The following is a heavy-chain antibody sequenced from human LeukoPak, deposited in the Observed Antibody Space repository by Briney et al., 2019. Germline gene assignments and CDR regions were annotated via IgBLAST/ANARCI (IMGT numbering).Heavy chain of an antibody. Sequence: PGGSLRLSCAASGFTFSSYAMHWVRQAPGKGLEYVSAISSNGGSTYYANSVKGRFTISRDNSKNTLYLQMGSLRAEDMAVYYRARDSRGSYYYFDYWGQGTLVTVSS. D-gene: IGHD1-26*01. CDR3: ARDSRGSYYYFDY. CDR1: GFTFSSYA. V-gene: IGHV3-64*01. J-gene: IGHJ4*02. CDR2: ISSNGGST.